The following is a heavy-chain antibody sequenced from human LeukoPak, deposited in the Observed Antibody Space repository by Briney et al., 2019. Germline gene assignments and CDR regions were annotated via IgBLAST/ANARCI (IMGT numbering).Heavy chain of an antibody. J-gene: IGHJ4*02. Sequence: PGGSLRLSCAASGFTFSGFGMSWVRQPPGKGLEWVSGISAGGGSTYYADSVKGRFTISRDNSQNTLYLQMNSLRAEDTAVYYCAKCISGSYPNNPYDYWGQGALVTVSS. CDR2: ISAGGGST. CDR3: AKCISGSYPNNPYDY. D-gene: IGHD1-26*01. CDR1: GFTFSGFG. V-gene: IGHV3-23*01.